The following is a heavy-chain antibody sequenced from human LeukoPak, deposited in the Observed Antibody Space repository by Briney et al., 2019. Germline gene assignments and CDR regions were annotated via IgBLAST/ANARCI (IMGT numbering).Heavy chain of an antibody. CDR1: GGSFSGYY. CDR2: INHSGST. V-gene: IGHV4-34*01. CDR3: ARGRPKGMIVVVTTGNWFDP. J-gene: IGHJ5*02. D-gene: IGHD3-22*01. Sequence: SETLSLTCAVYGGSFSGYYWSWIRQPPGKGLEWIGEINHSGSTNYNPSLKSRVTISVDTSKNQFSLKLSSVTAADTAVYYCARGRPKGMIVVVTTGNWFDPWAREPWSPSPQ.